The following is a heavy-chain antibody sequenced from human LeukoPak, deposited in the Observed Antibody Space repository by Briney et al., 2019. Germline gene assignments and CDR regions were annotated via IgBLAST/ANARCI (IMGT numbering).Heavy chain of an antibody. D-gene: IGHD4-17*01. Sequence: PGGSLRLSCAASGFTFSGSTLTWVRQASGKGPEWFGHIKSKAYNYATAYSASVNGRFTISRDDSKNTAYLQMNSLKTEDTAVYYCTAQREYGDYPKWGQGTLVIVSS. CDR3: TAQREYGDYPK. CDR2: IKSKAYNYAT. J-gene: IGHJ4*02. V-gene: IGHV3-73*01. CDR1: GFTFSGST.